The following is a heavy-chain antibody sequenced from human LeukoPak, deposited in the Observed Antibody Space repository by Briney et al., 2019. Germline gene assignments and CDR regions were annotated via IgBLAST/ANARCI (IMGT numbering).Heavy chain of an antibody. CDR3: ARDNWGIDY. CDR2: INSDGSST. D-gene: IGHD7-27*01. CDR1: GFTFSSYW. Sequence: GALRLSCAASGFTFSSYWMHWVRQAPGKGLVWVSHINSDGSSTSYADSVKGRFTIPRDNAKNTLYLQMNSLRAEDTAVYYCARDNWGIDYWGQGTLVTVSS. V-gene: IGHV3-74*01. J-gene: IGHJ4*02.